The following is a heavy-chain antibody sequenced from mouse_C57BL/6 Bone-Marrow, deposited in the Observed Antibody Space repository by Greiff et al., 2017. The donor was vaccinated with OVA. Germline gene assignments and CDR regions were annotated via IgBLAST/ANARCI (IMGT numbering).Heavy chain of an antibody. Sequence: EVQLVESGGGLVQPKGSLKLTCAASGFSFNTYAMNWVRQAPGKGLEWVARIRSKSNNYATYYADSVKDRFTISRDDSESMRYLQMNNLKTEDTAMYYCVRYAMDYWGQGTSVTVSS. V-gene: IGHV10-1*01. CDR1: GFSFNTYA. CDR3: VRYAMDY. J-gene: IGHJ4*01. CDR2: IRSKSNNYAT.